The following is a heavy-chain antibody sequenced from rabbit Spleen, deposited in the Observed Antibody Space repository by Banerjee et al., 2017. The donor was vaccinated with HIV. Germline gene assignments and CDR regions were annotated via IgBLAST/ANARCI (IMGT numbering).Heavy chain of an antibody. Sequence: QEQLVESGGDLVQPEGSLTLTCTASGFTISSAYYMCWVRQAPGKGLEWIACIHGGSINNIYYATWAKGRFTISKTSSTTVTLQMTSLTVADTATYFCARGAADTGWAYGLWGPGTLVTVS. CDR2: IHGGSINNI. CDR1: GFTISSAYY. D-gene: IGHD6-1*01. V-gene: IGHV1S45*01. CDR3: ARGAADTGWAYGL. J-gene: IGHJ4*01.